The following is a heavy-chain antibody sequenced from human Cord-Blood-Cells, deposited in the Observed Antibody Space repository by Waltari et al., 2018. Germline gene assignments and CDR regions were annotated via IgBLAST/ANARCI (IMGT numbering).Heavy chain of an antibody. J-gene: IGHJ5*02. CDR3: ARQVWYGSGSYYNWFDP. V-gene: IGHV4-39*01. CDR2: IYYSGST. D-gene: IGHD3-10*01. Sequence: QLQLQESGPGLVKPSETLSLTCTVSGGSISSSSYSWGWIGQPPGKGREWIVSIYYSGSTYYNPSLKSRVTISVDTSKNQFSLKLSSVTAADTAVYYCARQVWYGSGSYYNWFDPWGQGTLVTVSS. CDR1: GGSISSSSYS.